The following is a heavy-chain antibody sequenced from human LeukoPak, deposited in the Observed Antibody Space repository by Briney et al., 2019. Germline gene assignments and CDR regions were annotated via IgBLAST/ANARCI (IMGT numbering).Heavy chain of an antibody. V-gene: IGHV4-34*01. Sequence: SETLSLTCAVYGGSFSGYYWSWIRQPPGKGLEWIGEINHSGSTNYNPSLKSRVTISVDTSKNQFSLKLSSVTAADRAVYYCARASRNWFDPWGQGTLVTVFS. CDR3: ARASRNWFDP. CDR2: INHSGST. J-gene: IGHJ5*02. CDR1: GGSFSGYY.